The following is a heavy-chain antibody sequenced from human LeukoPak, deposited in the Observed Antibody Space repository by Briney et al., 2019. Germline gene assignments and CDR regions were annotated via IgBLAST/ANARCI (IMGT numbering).Heavy chain of an antibody. CDR2: ISGSGGST. Sequence: PGGSLRLSCAASGFIFSSYAMSWVRQAPGKGLEWVSAISGSGGSTYYADSVKGRFTISRDNSKNTLYLQMNSLRAEDTAVYYCAKDPLGSGYYIFDPWGQGTLVTVSS. CDR1: GFIFSSYA. J-gene: IGHJ5*02. D-gene: IGHD3-22*01. V-gene: IGHV3-23*01. CDR3: AKDPLGSGYYIFDP.